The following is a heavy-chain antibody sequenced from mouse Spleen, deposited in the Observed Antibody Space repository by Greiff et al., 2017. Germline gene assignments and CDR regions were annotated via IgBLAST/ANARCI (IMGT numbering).Heavy chain of an antibody. V-gene: IGHV1-69*01. J-gene: IGHJ2*01. Sequence: QVQLQQSGAELVMPGASVKLSCKASGYTFTSYWMHWVKQRPGQGLEWIGEIDPSDSYTNYNQKFKGKATLTVDKSSSTAYMQLSSLTSEDSAVYYCARKGWESDYWGQGTTLTVSS. CDR2: IDPSDSYT. CDR3: ARKGWESDY. CDR1: GYTFTSYW. D-gene: IGHD3-3*01.